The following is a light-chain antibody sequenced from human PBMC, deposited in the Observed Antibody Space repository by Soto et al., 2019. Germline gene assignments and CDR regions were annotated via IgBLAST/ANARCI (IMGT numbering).Light chain of an antibody. V-gene: IGKV3-15*01. CDR1: ASVSST. Sequence: EIVISQCPATLSVSPGERATLSCRASASVSSTLAWYQKKPGQAPSLLIHDASTRATGIPARFSGSGSGTEFILTIISVESEDFAVYYCQQYNNWPITFGQGTRLEIK. J-gene: IGKJ5*01. CDR2: DAS. CDR3: QQYNNWPIT.